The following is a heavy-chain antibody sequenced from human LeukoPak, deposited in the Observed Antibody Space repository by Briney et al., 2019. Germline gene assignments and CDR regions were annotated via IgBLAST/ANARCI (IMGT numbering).Heavy chain of an antibody. Sequence: SQTLSLTCAISGDSVSSNSAAWNWIRQSPSRGLEWLGRTYYRSKWYNDYAVSVKSRITINPDTSKNQFSLQLNSVTPGDTAVYYCARVSLTYDYYYYGMDVWGQGTTVTVSS. V-gene: IGHV6-1*01. J-gene: IGHJ6*02. CDR3: ARVSLTYDYYYYGMDV. CDR2: TYYRSKWYN. D-gene: IGHD4-17*01. CDR1: GDSVSSNSAA.